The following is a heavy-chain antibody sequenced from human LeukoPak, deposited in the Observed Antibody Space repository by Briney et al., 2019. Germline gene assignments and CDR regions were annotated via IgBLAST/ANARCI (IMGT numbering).Heavy chain of an antibody. Sequence: NPSETLSLTCTVAAGFISIYYWSWFRQPPGKGLEWIGYIHYSGSTNYNPSLRSRVTISVDTSKNQISLRLSSVTAADTAVYYCASTEWNYARWGQGTLVTVSS. V-gene: IGHV4-59*08. CDR3: ASTEWNYAR. CDR1: AGFISIYY. J-gene: IGHJ4*02. D-gene: IGHD1-7*01. CDR2: IHYSGST.